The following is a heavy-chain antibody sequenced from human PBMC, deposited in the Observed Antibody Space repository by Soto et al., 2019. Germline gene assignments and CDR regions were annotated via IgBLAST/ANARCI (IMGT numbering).Heavy chain of an antibody. CDR3: AKDQGYCNGGSCREGSYYYYGMDV. CDR2: ISGSGDTT. D-gene: IGHD2-15*01. J-gene: IGHJ6*02. CDR1: GFTFSSYS. V-gene: IGHV3-23*04. Sequence: EVQLVESGGGLVKPGGSLRLSCAASGFTFSSYSMNWVRQAPGKGLEWVSAISGSGDTTYYADSVKGRFTISRDNSKNTLYLQMNSLRAEDAAVYYCAKDQGYCNGGSCREGSYYYYGMDVWGQGTTVTVSS.